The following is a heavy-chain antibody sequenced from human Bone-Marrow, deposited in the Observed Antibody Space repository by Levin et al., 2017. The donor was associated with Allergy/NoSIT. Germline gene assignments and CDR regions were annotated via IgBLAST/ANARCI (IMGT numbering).Heavy chain of an antibody. CDR1: GFTFSSYW. D-gene: IGHD3-22*01. CDR3: ARRAGSGYPTELDY. Sequence: PGGSLRLSCAASGFTFSSYWMHWVRQAPGKGLVWVSRINSDGSSTSYADSVKGRFTISRDNAKNTLYLQMNSLRAEDTAVYYCARRAGSGYPTELDYWGQGTLVTVSS. CDR2: INSDGSST. V-gene: IGHV3-74*01. J-gene: IGHJ4*02.